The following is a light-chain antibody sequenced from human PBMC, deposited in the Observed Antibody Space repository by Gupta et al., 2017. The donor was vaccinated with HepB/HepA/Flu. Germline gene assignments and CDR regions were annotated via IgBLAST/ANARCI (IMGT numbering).Light chain of an antibody. J-gene: IGLJ3*02. CDR2: VNSDGSH. Sequence: QLVLTQSPSASASLGASVKLTCTLSSGHSRNAIAWHQQPPEKGPRYLMKVNSDGSHSKGDEIPDRFSGSSSGTERYLTISSLQSEDEADYYCQTWDSGIRVFGGGTKLTVL. CDR3: QTWDSGIRV. V-gene: IGLV4-69*01. CDR1: SGHSRNA.